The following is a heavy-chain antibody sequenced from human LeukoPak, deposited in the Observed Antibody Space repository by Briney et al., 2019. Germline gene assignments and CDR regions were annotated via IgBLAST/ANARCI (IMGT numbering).Heavy chain of an antibody. V-gene: IGHV3-74*01. CDR1: GFTFNNFW. J-gene: IGHJ6*03. CDR2: IQGDESDT. D-gene: IGHD4-17*01. Sequence: GGSLRLSCAASGFTFNNFWMHWVRQAPGKGLVWVSGIQGDESDTIYADSVKGRFTISRDNAKNSLYLQMNSLRAEDTAAYYCARDLYGDYDYYYYYMDVWGKGTTVTVSS. CDR3: ARDLYGDYDYYYYYMDV.